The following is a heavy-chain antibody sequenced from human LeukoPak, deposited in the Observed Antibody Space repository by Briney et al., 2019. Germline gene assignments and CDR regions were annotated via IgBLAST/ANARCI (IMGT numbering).Heavy chain of an antibody. CDR1: GYTFTSYY. D-gene: IGHD1-7*01. Sequence: GASVKVSCKASGYTFTSYYMHWVRQAPGQGLEWMGVINPSGGSTSYAQKFQGRVTMTRDMSTSTVYMELSSLRSEDTAVHYCARRTIFSALIGNYFDYWGQGTLVTVSS. J-gene: IGHJ4*02. CDR2: INPSGGST. V-gene: IGHV1-46*01. CDR3: ARRTIFSALIGNYFDY.